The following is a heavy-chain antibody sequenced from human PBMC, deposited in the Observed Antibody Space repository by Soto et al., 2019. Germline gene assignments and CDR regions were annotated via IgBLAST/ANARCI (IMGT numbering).Heavy chain of an antibody. J-gene: IGHJ6*02. CDR2: IIPIFGTA. CDR3: ARGPPLKPMDV. CDR1: GGTFSSYA. V-gene: IGHV1-69*05. Sequence: ASVKVSCKASGGTFSSYAISWVRQAPGQGLEWMGGIIPIFGTANYAQKFQGRVTITRDTSASTAYMELSSLRSEDTAVYYCARGPPLKPMDVWGQGTTVTVSS.